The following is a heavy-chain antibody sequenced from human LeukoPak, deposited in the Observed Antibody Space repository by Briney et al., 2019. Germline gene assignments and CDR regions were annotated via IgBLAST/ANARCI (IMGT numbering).Heavy chain of an antibody. CDR1: GFTFSSYA. J-gene: IGHJ4*02. V-gene: IGHV3-21*01. D-gene: IGHD4-17*01. CDR2: ISSSSSYI. Sequence: GGSLRLSGAASGFTFSSYAMHWVRQAPGKGLEWVSSISSSSSYIYYADSVKGRFTISRDNAKNSLYLQMNSLRAEDTAVYYCARAPLRDDYGDYEDYWGQGTLVTVSS. CDR3: ARAPLRDDYGDYEDY.